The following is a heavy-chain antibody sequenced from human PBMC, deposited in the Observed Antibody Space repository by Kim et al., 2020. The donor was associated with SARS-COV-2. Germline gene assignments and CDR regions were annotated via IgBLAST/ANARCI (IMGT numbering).Heavy chain of an antibody. J-gene: IGHJ3*02. V-gene: IGHV4-31*03. CDR1: GGSISSGGYY. CDR3: ARDSRLVATIKGSFAFDI. CDR2: IYYSGST. D-gene: IGHD5-12*01. Sequence: SETLSLTCTVSGGSISSGGYYWSWIRQHPGKGLEWIGYIYYSGSTYYNPSLKSRVTISVDTSKNQFSLKLSSVTAADTAVYYCARDSRLVATIKGSFAFDIWGQGTMVTVSS.